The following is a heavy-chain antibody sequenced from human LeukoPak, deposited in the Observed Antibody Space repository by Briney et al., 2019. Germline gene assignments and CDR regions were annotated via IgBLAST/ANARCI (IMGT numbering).Heavy chain of an antibody. Sequence: GGPLRLSCAASGFTFSSYAMHWVRQAPGKGLEYVSAISSNGGSTYYANSVKGRFTISRDNSKNTLYLQMGSLRAEDMAVYYCARGAVVPAATSSPSLTGYYYYMDVWGKGTTVTVSS. CDR2: ISSNGGST. CDR1: GFTFSSYA. J-gene: IGHJ6*03. V-gene: IGHV3-64*01. D-gene: IGHD2-2*01. CDR3: ARGAVVPAATSSPSLTGYYYYMDV.